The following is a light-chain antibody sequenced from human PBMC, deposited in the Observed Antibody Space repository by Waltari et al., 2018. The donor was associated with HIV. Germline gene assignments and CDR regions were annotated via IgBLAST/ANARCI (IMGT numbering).Light chain of an antibody. CDR2: AVS. CDR1: SSDVGGYNY. J-gene: IGLJ3*02. V-gene: IGLV2-11*01. Sequence: QSALTQPRSVSGSPGQSVTISCPGTSSDVGGYNYVSWYQQHPGKAPKLMIYAVSKRPSGVPDRFSGAKSGNPASLTISGLQGEDEGDYYWCSYAGSDTPNWVFGGGTKLTVL. CDR3: CSYAGSDTPNWV.